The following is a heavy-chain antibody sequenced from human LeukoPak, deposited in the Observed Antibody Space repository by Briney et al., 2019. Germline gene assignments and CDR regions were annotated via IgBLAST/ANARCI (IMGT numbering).Heavy chain of an antibody. V-gene: IGHV4-38-2*02. CDR1: GYSISSGYY. J-gene: IGHJ4*02. D-gene: IGHD2-15*01. Sequence: SETLSLTCTVSGYSISSGYYWGWIRQPPGKGLEWIGSIYHSGSTNYNPSLKSRVTISVDTSKNQFSLKLSSVTAADTAVYYCARGLLFDYWGQGTLVTVSS. CDR2: IYHSGST. CDR3: ARGLLFDY.